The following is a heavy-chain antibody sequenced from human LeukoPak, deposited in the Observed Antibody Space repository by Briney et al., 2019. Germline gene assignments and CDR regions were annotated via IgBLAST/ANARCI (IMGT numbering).Heavy chain of an antibody. J-gene: IGHJ6*02. CDR3: ARDFVVVPAAQYYYGMDV. V-gene: IGHV3-66*01. D-gene: IGHD2-2*01. CDR1: GFTVSSNY. Sequence: GALRLSCAASGFTVSSNYMSWVRQAPGKGLEWVSVIYSGGSTYYADSVKGRFTISRDNSKNTLYLQMNSLRAEDTAVYYCARDFVVVPAAQYYYGMDVWGQGTTVTVSS. CDR2: IYSGGST.